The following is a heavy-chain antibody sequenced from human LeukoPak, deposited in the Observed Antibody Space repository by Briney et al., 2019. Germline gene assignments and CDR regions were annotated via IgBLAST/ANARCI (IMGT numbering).Heavy chain of an antibody. CDR3: ARGDIIGFDP. Sequence: PGGSLRLSCAASGFTFSNYDFHWVRQTTGKGLEWVSSIATTGDTFYAVSVKGRFTISRDNAKNSVYLQMNSLRAGDTALYFCARGDIIGFDPWGHGTLVTVSS. CDR1: GFTFSNYD. CDR2: IATTGDT. V-gene: IGHV3-13*01. J-gene: IGHJ5*02.